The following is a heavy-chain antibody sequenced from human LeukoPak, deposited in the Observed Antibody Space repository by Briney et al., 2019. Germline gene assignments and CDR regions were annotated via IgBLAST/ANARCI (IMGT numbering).Heavy chain of an antibody. CDR1: GGSISSGGYY. Sequence: SQTLSLTCTVSGGSISSGGYYWSWIRQHPGKGLEWIGYIYDRGSTYYNPSLKSRVTISVDTSKNQFSLKLSSVTAADTAVYYCARDLRRRRGIAAAGGGWFDPWGPGTLVTVSS. J-gene: IGHJ5*02. CDR3: ARDLRRRRGIAAAGGGWFDP. CDR2: IYDRGST. D-gene: IGHD6-13*01. V-gene: IGHV4-31*03.